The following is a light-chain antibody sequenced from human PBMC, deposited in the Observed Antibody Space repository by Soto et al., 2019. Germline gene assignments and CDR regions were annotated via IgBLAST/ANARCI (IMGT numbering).Light chain of an antibody. CDR1: QSVSSY. V-gene: IGKV3-11*01. CDR2: EAS. J-gene: IGKJ4*01. Sequence: EIVLTQSPATLSLSPGERATLSCRASQSVSSYLACYQQKPGQAPRLLIYEASNRATGIPARFSGSGSGTDFTLTISSLEPEDFALYFCQQRSSWPPTFGGGTKVDIK. CDR3: QQRSSWPPT.